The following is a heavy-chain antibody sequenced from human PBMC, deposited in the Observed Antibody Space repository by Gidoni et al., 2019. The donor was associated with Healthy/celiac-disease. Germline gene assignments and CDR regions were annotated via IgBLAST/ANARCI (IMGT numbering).Heavy chain of an antibody. Sequence: EVPLVESGGGLVQPGGSLRLSCAASGFTFSSYWMSWVRQAPGKGLEWVANIKQDGSEKYYVDSVKGRFTISRDNAKNSLYLQMNSLRAEDTAVYYCARDRYSSGWDHDAFDIWGQGTMVTVSS. CDR3: ARDRYSSGWDHDAFDI. V-gene: IGHV3-7*01. D-gene: IGHD6-19*01. J-gene: IGHJ3*02. CDR2: IKQDGSEK. CDR1: GFTFSSYW.